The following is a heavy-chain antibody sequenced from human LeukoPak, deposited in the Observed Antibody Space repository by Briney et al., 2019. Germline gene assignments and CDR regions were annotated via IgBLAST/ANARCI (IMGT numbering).Heavy chain of an antibody. Sequence: ASVKVSCKASGYTFTGYYMHWVRQAPGQGREWMGWINPNSGGTNYAQKFQGRVTMTRDTSISTAYMELSRLRSEDTAVYYCARGRRYYDSSGYYYYPDYWGQGTLVTVSS. CDR1: GYTFTGYY. D-gene: IGHD3-22*01. CDR2: INPNSGGT. J-gene: IGHJ4*02. V-gene: IGHV1-2*02. CDR3: ARGRRYYDSSGYYYYPDY.